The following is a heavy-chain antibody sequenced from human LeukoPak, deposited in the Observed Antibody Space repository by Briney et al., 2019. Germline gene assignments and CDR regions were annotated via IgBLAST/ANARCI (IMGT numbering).Heavy chain of an antibody. CDR3: ARNAVEQQLAYFDY. V-gene: IGHV4-59*08. CDR1: GGSISPYY. J-gene: IGHJ4*02. CDR2: IYYSGSA. D-gene: IGHD6-13*01. Sequence: PSETLSLTCTVSGGSISPYYWSWVRQPPGKGLEWIGSIYYSGSANCNPSLKSRVTISVDTSKSQFSLRLSSVTAADTAVYYCARNAVEQQLAYFDYWGQGTLVTVSS.